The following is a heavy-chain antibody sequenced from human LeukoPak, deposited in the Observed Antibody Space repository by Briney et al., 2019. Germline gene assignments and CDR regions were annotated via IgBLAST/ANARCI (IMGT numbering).Heavy chain of an antibody. J-gene: IGHJ5*02. CDR2: IYYSGST. V-gene: IGHV4-39*01. CDR3: AKGYSYADNWFDP. D-gene: IGHD5-18*01. Sequence: TSETLSLTCTVSGGSISSSIYYWGWIRQPPGKGLEWIGHIYYSGSTYYNPSLKSRVTISVDTSKNQFSLKLSSVTAADTAVYYCAKGYSYADNWFDPWGQGTLVTVSS. CDR1: GGSISSSIYY.